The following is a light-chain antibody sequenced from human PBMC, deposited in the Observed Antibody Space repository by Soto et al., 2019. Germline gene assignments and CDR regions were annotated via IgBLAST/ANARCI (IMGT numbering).Light chain of an antibody. J-gene: IGKJ2*01. CDR3: QQYGSSPPYT. V-gene: IGKV3-20*01. CDR1: QSFSSNY. CDR2: GAS. Sequence: EIVLTQSPGTLSLSPGERATLSCRASQSFSSNYLAWYQHKPGQAPRLLIYGASSRATGIPDRFSGSGSVTDFTLTISRLEPEDFAVYYCQQYGSSPPYTFGQGTKLEIK.